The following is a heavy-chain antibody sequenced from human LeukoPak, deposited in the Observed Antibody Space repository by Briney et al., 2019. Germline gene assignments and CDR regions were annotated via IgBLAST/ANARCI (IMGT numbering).Heavy chain of an antibody. J-gene: IGHJ4*02. Sequence: SVKVSCKTSGGTFSTYAISWVRQAPGQGLEWMGRIIPVLGIANYAQKFQGRVTITADKSTTTAYMELSSLRSEDTAVYYCARGQSNWYVCNYWGQGTLVTVSS. CDR1: GGTFSTYA. D-gene: IGHD6-13*01. V-gene: IGHV1-69*04. CDR3: ARGQSNWYVCNY. CDR2: IIPVLGIA.